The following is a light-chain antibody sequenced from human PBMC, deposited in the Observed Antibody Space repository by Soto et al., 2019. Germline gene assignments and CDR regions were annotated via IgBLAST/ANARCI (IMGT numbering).Light chain of an antibody. Sequence: QSVLTQPASVSGSPGQSITISCTGTSSDVGSYSLVSWYQQHLGKAPKLMIYEVSKRPSGVSNRFSGSKSGNTASLTISGLQAEDEADYYCCSYAGSSTYVFGTGTKVTVL. CDR1: SSDVGSYSL. CDR2: EVS. CDR3: CSYAGSSTYV. V-gene: IGLV2-23*02. J-gene: IGLJ1*01.